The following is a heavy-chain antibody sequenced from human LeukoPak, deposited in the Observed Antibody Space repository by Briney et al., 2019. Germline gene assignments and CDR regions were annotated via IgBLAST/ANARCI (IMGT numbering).Heavy chain of an antibody. CDR1: GFTFSSYE. D-gene: IGHD5-18*01. CDR2: ISSSGSTI. J-gene: IGHJ3*02. CDR3: ASGYKDAFDI. V-gene: IGHV3-48*03. Sequence: GGSLRLSCAASGFTFSSYEMNWVRQAPGKGLEWVSYISSSGSTIYYADSVKGRFTISRDNAKNSLYLQMNSLRAEDTAVYYCASGYKDAFDIWGQGTMVTVSS.